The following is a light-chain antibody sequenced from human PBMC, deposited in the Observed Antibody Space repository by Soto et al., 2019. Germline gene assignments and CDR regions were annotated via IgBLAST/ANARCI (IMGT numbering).Light chain of an antibody. CDR1: QSVSSNN. V-gene: IGKV3-20*01. CDR2: GAS. Sequence: EIVLTQSPGTLSLSPGERATLSCRASQSVSSNNLAWYQQRPGQAPRVVIYGASTRATGIQERFSGSGSGKDFTLTISRLEPEDFAVYYCQQYGRSPFTFGPGTKVDIK. CDR3: QQYGRSPFT. J-gene: IGKJ3*01.